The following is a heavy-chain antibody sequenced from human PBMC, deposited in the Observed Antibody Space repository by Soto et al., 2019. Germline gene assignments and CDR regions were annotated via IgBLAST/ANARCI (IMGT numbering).Heavy chain of an antibody. V-gene: IGHV4-34*01. J-gene: IGHJ1*01. CDR2: INHSGST. CDR3: ARPNSSGWYRAPKYFQH. CDR1: GGSFSGYY. Sequence: SETLSLTCAVYGGSFSGYYWSWIRQPPGKGLEWIGEINHSGSTNYNPSLKSRVTISVDTSKNQFSLKLSSVTAADTAVYYCARPNSSGWYRAPKYFQHWGQGTLVTVSS. D-gene: IGHD6-19*01.